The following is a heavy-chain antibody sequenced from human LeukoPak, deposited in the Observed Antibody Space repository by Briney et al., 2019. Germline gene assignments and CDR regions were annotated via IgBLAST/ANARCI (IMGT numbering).Heavy chain of an antibody. CDR1: GFTFSSYS. D-gene: IGHD6-19*01. J-gene: IGHJ4*02. CDR2: ITWEGVNK. Sequence: GGSLRLSCAASGFTFSSYSMNWVRQAPGKGLEWVSLITWEGVNKYYADSVKGRFTISRDNSKNSLYLQMNSLRTEDTALYYCAKDIRGSSGWYYSDNWGQGTLVTVSS. V-gene: IGHV3-43*01. CDR3: AKDIRGSSGWYYSDN.